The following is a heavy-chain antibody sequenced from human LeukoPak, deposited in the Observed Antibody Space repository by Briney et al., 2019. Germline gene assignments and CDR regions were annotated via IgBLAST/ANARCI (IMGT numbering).Heavy chain of an antibody. CDR3: ARAYKDRSLAGKKEFFQH. V-gene: IGHV3-9*01. CDR2: ISWNSGTI. J-gene: IGHJ1*01. D-gene: IGHD6-19*01. Sequence: GGSLRLSCAASGFTFDNYAMNWVRQVPGKGLEWISLISWNSGTIGYADSVKGRLTISRDNANNFLYLQMNSLRAEDTALYYCARAYKDRSLAGKKEFFQHWGQGTLVTVSS. CDR1: GFTFDNYA.